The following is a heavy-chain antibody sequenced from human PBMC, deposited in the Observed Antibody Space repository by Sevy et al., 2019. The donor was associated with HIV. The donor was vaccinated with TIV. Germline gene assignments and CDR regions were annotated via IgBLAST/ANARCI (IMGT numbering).Heavy chain of an antibody. J-gene: IGHJ4*02. V-gene: IGHV4-59*13. CDR2: IYYSGST. D-gene: IGHD6-13*01. Sequence: TLSLTCTVSGGSISSYYWSWIRQPPGKGLEWIGYIYYSGSTNYNPSLKSRVTISVDTSKNQFSLKLSSVTAADTAVYYCARAGSWYRAFDYWGQGTLVTVSS. CDR3: ARAGSWYRAFDY. CDR1: GGSISSYY.